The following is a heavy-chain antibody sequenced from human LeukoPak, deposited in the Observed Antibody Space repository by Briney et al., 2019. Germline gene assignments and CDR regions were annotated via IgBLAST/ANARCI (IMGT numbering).Heavy chain of an antibody. D-gene: IGHD3-10*01. J-gene: IGHJ4*02. CDR2: IRYDGSNK. V-gene: IGHV3-30*02. CDR3: AKDLYPLLRFGELLLE. CDR1: GFTFSSYG. Sequence: PGGSLRLSCAASGFTFSSYGMHWVRQAPGKGLEWVAFIRYDGSNKYYADSVKGRFTISRDNSKNTLYLQMNSLRAEDTAVYYCAKDLYPLLRFGELLLEWGQGTLVTVSS.